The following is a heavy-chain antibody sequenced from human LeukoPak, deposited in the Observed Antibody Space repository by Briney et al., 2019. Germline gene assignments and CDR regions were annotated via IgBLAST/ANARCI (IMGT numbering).Heavy chain of an antibody. CDR3: ARVVTIFGVVIIPDAFDI. V-gene: IGHV4-59*01. J-gene: IGHJ3*02. CDR2: IYYSGST. D-gene: IGHD3-3*01. CDR1: GGSISSNY. Sequence: SETLSLTCTVSGGSISSNYWSWIRQPPGKGLEWIGYIYYSGSTNYNPSLKSRVTISVDTSKSQFSLKLSSVTAADTAVYYCARVVTIFGVVIIPDAFDIWGQGTMVTVSS.